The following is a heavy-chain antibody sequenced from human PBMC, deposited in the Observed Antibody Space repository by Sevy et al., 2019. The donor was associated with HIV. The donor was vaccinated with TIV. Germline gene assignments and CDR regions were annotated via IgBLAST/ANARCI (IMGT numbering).Heavy chain of an antibody. Sequence: SETLSLTCTVSGGSISAYYWSWIRQPPGKPLEYIGYIYYTGSTNYNPSLKSRVTISVDTSKNQFSLNLNSVTAADTAVYFWARAPPVRSGDDSLNWFDPWGQGTLVTVSS. CDR1: GGSISAYY. CDR3: ARAPPVRSGDDSLNWFDP. V-gene: IGHV4-59*01. CDR2: IYYTGST. J-gene: IGHJ5*02. D-gene: IGHD5-12*01.